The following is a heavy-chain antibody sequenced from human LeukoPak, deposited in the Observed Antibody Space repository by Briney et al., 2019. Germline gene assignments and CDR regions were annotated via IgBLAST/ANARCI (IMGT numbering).Heavy chain of an antibody. J-gene: IGHJ4*02. CDR2: INPSGGST. V-gene: IGHV1-46*01. CDR3: ARDYVGTSLGY. D-gene: IGHD3-16*01. Sequence: XWGGQAPGXGREWMGIINPSGGSTSYAQKFQGRVTMTRDTSTSTVYMELSSLRSEDTAVYYCARDYVGTSLGYWGQGTLVTVSS.